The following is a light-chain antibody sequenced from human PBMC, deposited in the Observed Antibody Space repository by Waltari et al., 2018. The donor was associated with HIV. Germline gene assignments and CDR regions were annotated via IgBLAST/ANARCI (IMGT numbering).Light chain of an antibody. CDR1: RSVGSY. V-gene: IGKV3-11*01. Sequence: EIVLTQSPATLSLSPGERATLSCRASRSVGSYLAWYQQRPGQAPRLPIYDASNRATGIPARFSGSGAGTAFTLTISSLEPEDFAVYYCQQRTNWPPHNFGQGTKLEIK. J-gene: IGKJ2*01. CDR2: DAS. CDR3: QQRTNWPPHN.